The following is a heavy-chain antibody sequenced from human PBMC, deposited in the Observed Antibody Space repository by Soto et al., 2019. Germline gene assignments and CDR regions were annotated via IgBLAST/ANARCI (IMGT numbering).Heavy chain of an antibody. CDR3: AILGYLYCSGGSCYPGEGMDV. CDR1: GGTFSSYT. D-gene: IGHD2-15*01. Sequence: QVQLVQSGAEVKKPGSSVKVSCKASGGTFSSYTISWVRQAPGQGLEWMGRIIPILGIANYAQKFQGRVTITADKSTSTAYMELSSLRSEDTAVYYCAILGYLYCSGGSCYPGEGMDVWGKGTTVTVSS. J-gene: IGHJ6*03. CDR2: IIPILGIA. V-gene: IGHV1-69*02.